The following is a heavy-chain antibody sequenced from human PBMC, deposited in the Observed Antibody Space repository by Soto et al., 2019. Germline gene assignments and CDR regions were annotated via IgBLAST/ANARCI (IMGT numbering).Heavy chain of an antibody. CDR3: ARDSRIQQAFFDF. CDR2: VSAFNGYT. Sequence: QVQVVQSGAEVNNPGASVRFSCNASGFIFTGYGFSWVRQAPGQGLEWVGWVSAFNGYTSYAQRFQGRVTMTTDTSTTTGYMDLGSLGSYDTADYYCARDSRIQQAFFDFWGQGTLVTVSS. J-gene: IGHJ4*02. D-gene: IGHD1-1*01. CDR1: GFIFTGYG. V-gene: IGHV1-18*01.